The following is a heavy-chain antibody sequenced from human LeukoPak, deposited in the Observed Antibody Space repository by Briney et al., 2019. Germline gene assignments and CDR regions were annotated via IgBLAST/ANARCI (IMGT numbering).Heavy chain of an antibody. J-gene: IGHJ4*02. CDR2: IYYSGST. CDR3: ARGSAAYDILTGYYY. CDR1: GGSISSYY. D-gene: IGHD3-9*01. V-gene: IGHV4-59*01. Sequence: SETLSLTCTVSGGSISSYYWSWIRQPPGKGLEWIGYIYYSGSTNYNPSLKSRVTISVDTSKNQFSLKLSSVTAADTAVYYFARGSAAYDILTGYYYWGQGTLVTVSS.